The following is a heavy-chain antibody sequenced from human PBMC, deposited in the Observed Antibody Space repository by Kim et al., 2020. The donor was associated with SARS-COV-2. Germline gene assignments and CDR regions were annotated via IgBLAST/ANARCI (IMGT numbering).Heavy chain of an antibody. J-gene: IGHJ5*02. CDR3: ARDIWFGELFGWFDP. D-gene: IGHD3-10*01. Sequence: LKFQGRVTINADESTSAVYMELSSLGSEDTAMYYCARDIWFGELFGWFDPWGQGTLVTVSS. V-gene: IGHV1-69*01.